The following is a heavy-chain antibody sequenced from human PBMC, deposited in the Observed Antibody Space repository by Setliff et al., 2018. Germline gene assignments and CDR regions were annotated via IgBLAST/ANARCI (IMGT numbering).Heavy chain of an antibody. D-gene: IGHD3-10*01. CDR2: ICHSGST. V-gene: IGHV4-38-2*01. CDR1: GYSISSGYC. CDR3: ARVDFTMIQGVLGL. Sequence: PSETLSLTCDVSGYSISSGYCWGWIRRPPGKGLEWIGSICHSGSTHYNPSLKSRVTTSVDTSKNEFSLKVSSVTAADTAVYYCARVDFTMIQGVLGLWGQGTLVTVSS. J-gene: IGHJ1*01.